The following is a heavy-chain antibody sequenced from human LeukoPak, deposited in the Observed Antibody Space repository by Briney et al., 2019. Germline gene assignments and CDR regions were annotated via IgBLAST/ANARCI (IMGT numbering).Heavy chain of an antibody. CDR2: INEDGSDK. Sequence: GGSLRLSCAASGFTFSSYRMSWVRQAPGKGLEWVANINEDGSDKYYVDSVKGRFTISRDNAKNSLYLQMNSLRAEDTAVYYCARELAFSTTQNYWGQGTLVTVSS. CDR3: ARELAFSTTQNY. J-gene: IGHJ4*02. CDR1: GFTFSSYR. D-gene: IGHD1-1*01. V-gene: IGHV3-7*01.